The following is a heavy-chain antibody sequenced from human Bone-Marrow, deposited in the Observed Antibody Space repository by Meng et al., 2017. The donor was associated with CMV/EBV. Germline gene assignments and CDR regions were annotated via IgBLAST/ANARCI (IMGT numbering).Heavy chain of an antibody. CDR3: ARGQGAGLYYVDY. CDR1: GYIFSHYV. V-gene: IGHV1-18*01. J-gene: IGHJ4*02. CDR2: ISSSNSDP. Sequence: ASEKVSCKASGYIFSHYVMSWVRQAPGQGLEWIGWISSSNSDPELTQKLQGRATISTEPSANTAYPEVTHLTSDDSAVYYCARGQGAGLYYVDYWGQGTGVTVSS.